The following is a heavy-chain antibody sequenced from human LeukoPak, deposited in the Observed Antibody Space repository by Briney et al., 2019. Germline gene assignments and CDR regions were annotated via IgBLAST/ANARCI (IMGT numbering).Heavy chain of an antibody. D-gene: IGHD2-2*01. V-gene: IGHV4-39*07. CDR2: IYYSGST. Sequence: PSETLSLTCTVSGGSISSSSYYWGWIRQPPGKGLEWIGSIYYSGSTYYNPSLKSRVTISVDTSKNQFSLKLSSVTAADTAVYYCARVCSSTSCQIDYWGQGTLVTVSS. CDR1: GGSISSSSYY. J-gene: IGHJ4*02. CDR3: ARVCSSTSCQIDY.